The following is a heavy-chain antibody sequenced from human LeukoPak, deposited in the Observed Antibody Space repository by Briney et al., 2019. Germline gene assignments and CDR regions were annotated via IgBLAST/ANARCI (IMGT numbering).Heavy chain of an antibody. CDR2: IWYDGSNK. V-gene: IGHV3-30*02. Sequence: GGSLRLSCAASGFTFSSYGMHWVRQAPGKGLEWVAVIWYDGSNKYYADSVKGRFTISRDNSKNTLYLQMNSLRAEDTAVYYCATLYYYYYMDVWGKGTTVTVSS. J-gene: IGHJ6*03. CDR3: ATLYYYYYMDV. CDR1: GFTFSSYG.